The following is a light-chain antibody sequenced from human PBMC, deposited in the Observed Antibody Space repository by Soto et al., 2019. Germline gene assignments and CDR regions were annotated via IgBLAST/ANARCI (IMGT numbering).Light chain of an antibody. CDR2: GAS. Sequence: VLTQSPGTLSLSPGERATLSCRPSQSVSGTYLVWYQQKPGLAPRLLIYGASSRATGVPDRFSGSGSETDFTLTISSLVPEDSAVYYCQQYVSSPYTFGQGTKLEIK. CDR1: QSVSGTY. V-gene: IGKV3-20*01. CDR3: QQYVSSPYT. J-gene: IGKJ2*01.